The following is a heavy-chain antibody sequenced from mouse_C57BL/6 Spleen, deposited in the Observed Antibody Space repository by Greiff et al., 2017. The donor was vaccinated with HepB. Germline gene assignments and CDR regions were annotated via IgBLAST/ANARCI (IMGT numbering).Heavy chain of an antibody. D-gene: IGHD1-1*01. J-gene: IGHJ3*01. Sequence: EVQLQQSVAELVRPGASVKLSCTASGFNIKNTYIHWVKQRPEQGLEWIGRIDPANGNTKYAPKFQGKATITADTSSNTAYLQLSSLTSEDTAIYYCAPYYYGSVQFAYWGQGTLVTVSA. V-gene: IGHV14-3*01. CDR3: APYYYGSVQFAY. CDR1: GFNIKNTY. CDR2: IDPANGNT.